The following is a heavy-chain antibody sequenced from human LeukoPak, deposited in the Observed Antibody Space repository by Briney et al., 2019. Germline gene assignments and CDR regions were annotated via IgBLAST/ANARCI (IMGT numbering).Heavy chain of an antibody. CDR3: ARSRWSGSYGVNY. J-gene: IGHJ4*02. Sequence: ASVKVSCKASGYTFTDYYMHWVRQAPGQGLEWMGWIKTNTGDTNSAQKFQGRVTMTRDTSISTAYMELSRLRSDDTAVYYCARSRWSGSYGVNYWGQGTLVTVSS. V-gene: IGHV1-2*02. CDR2: IKTNTGDT. D-gene: IGHD1-26*01. CDR1: GYTFTDYY.